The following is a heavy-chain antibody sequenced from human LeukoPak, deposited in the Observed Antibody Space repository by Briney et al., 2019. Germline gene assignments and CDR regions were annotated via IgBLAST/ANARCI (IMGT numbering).Heavy chain of an antibody. CDR1: GFTFSSYA. J-gene: IGHJ5*02. CDR2: ISSSGSTI. D-gene: IGHD3-16*01. V-gene: IGHV3-48*03. CDR3: ARGALFRVVGEWFDP. Sequence: GGSLRLSCAASGFTFSSYAMNRVRQAPGKGLEWVSYISSSGSTIYYADFVKGRFTISRDNAKNSLYLQMNSLRAEDTAVYYCARGALFRVVGEWFDPWGQGTLVTVSS.